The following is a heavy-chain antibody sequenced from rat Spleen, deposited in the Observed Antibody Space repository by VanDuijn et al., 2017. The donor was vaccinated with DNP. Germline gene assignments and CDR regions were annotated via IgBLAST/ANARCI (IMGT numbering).Heavy chain of an antibody. CDR3: TTGGISFYPFIY. Sequence: QVQLRESGPGLVQPSQILSLTCTVSGFSFANFPVHWVRQPPGTVLEWIAAISSAGNKFYNLDFKSRLSFRRDTSKNQVLLQMDSPQTEDTAIYFCTTGGISFYPFIYWGQGTLVTVSS. V-gene: IGHV2S12*01. CDR2: ISSAGNK. CDR1: GFSFANFP. D-gene: IGHD1-4*01. J-gene: IGHJ3*01.